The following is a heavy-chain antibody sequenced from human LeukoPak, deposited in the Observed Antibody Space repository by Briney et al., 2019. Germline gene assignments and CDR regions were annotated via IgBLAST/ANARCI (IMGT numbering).Heavy chain of an antibody. CDR2: ISYDGVTK. D-gene: IGHD2-15*01. Sequence: GGSLRLSCAASGFTFSSYGMHWVRQAPGKGLEWVAVISYDGVTKYYTDSVKGRFTISRDNSKNTLYLQMSSLRAEDTAVYYCAKDPHAANFRYYFEYWGQGTPLTVSS. CDR1: GFTFSSYG. CDR3: AKDPHAANFRYYFEY. V-gene: IGHV3-30*18. J-gene: IGHJ4*02.